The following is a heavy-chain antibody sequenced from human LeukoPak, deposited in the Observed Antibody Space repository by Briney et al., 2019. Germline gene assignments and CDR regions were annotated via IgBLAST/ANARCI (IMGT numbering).Heavy chain of an antibody. Sequence: ASVKVSCKASGYTFTGHYVHWVRQAPGQGLEWMGWTNPNSGGTKNAQKFQGRVTMTRDTSISTAYMELSRLRSDDTAVYYCASPWGRWFGELIWYFDLWGRGTLVTVSS. CDR3: ASPWGRWFGELIWYFDL. D-gene: IGHD3-10*01. V-gene: IGHV1-2*02. CDR2: TNPNSGGT. CDR1: GYTFTGHY. J-gene: IGHJ2*01.